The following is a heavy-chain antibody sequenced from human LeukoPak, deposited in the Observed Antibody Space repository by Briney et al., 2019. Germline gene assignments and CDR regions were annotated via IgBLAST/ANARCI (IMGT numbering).Heavy chain of an antibody. Sequence: GGSLRLSCAASGFTFSIYAMSWVRQAPGKGLEWVSGINYNGGSTFYGDSVKGRFTISRDNSRNTLYLQMNSLRAEDTAVYYCAKDYPCIPYYDSVFFDCWGQGTLVTVSS. V-gene: IGHV3-23*01. J-gene: IGHJ4*02. CDR1: GFTFSIYA. CDR3: AKDYPCIPYYDSVFFDC. D-gene: IGHD3-22*01. CDR2: INYNGGST.